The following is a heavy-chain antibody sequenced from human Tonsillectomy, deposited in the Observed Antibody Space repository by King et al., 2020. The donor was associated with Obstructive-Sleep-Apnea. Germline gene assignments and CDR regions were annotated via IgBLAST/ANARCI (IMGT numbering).Heavy chain of an antibody. D-gene: IGHD6-19*01. J-gene: IGHJ6*02. CDR2: ISAYNGNT. V-gene: IGHV1-18*01. CDR3: ASDIGVAVAGKGDYYYYGMDV. Sequence: IQLVQSGAEVKKPGASVKVSCKASGYTFTSYGISWVRQAPGQGLEWMGWISAYNGNTNYAQKLQGRVTMTTDTSTSTAYMELRSLRSDDTAVDYWASDIGVAVAGKGDYYYYGMDVWGQGTTVTVSS. CDR1: GYTFTSYG.